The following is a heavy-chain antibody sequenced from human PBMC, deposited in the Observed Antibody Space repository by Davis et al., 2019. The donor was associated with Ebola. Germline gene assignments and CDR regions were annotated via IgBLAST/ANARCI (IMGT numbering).Heavy chain of an antibody. Sequence: GESPKISCAASGLTFSTYGMHWVRQAPGKGLVWVSRIKTDGSITTYADSVKGRFTISRDSAKNTVYLQMDSLRAEDTAVFYYAEGGTNNFLGANWGRGTLVTVSS. CDR1: GLTFSTYG. D-gene: IGHD2-8*01. CDR3: AEGGTNNFLGAN. V-gene: IGHV3-74*01. J-gene: IGHJ4*02. CDR2: IKTDGSIT.